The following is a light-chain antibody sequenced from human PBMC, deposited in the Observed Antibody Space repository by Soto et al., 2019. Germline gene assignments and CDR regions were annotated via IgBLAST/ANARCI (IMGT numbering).Light chain of an antibody. V-gene: IGLV2-14*01. J-gene: IGLJ3*02. CDR2: EVS. CDR3: SSYTRSSTLV. Sequence: QSALTQPASVSGSPGQSITISCTGTSSDVGGYNYVSWYQQHPNKAPKLMIYEVSNRPSGVSNRFSGSKSGNTASLTISGLQAEDEADYYCSSYTRSSTLVFGGGTKLTVL. CDR1: SSDVGGYNY.